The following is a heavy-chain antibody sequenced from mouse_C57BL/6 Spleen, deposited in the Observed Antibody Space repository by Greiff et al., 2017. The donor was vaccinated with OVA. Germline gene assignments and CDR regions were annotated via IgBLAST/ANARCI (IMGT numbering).Heavy chain of an antibody. CDR1: AFTFSSYA. V-gene: IGHV5-4*01. Sequence: EVNLVESGGGLVKPGGSLKLSCAASAFTFSSYAMSWVRQTQEKRLEGVATVTDVGSYTYYPDNVKGGYTISRDNAKNNLYLHMSHLKSEDTSMYYCAGDLNTTVIAYWGQGTLVTVSS. J-gene: IGHJ3*01. CDR3: AGDLNTTVIAY. CDR2: VTDVGSYT. D-gene: IGHD1-1*01.